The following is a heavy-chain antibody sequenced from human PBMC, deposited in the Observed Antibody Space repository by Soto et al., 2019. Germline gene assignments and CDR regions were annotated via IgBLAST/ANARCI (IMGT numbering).Heavy chain of an antibody. Sequence: GESLKISCDASGYSFTSYWICWVRQMPGKGLEWMGIIYPGDSDTRYSPSFQGQVAMSVDKSISTAYLQWNSLKASDTAMYYCARHGGRLIAPAYWGQGTLVTVSS. V-gene: IGHV5-51*01. D-gene: IGHD2-2*01. CDR3: ARHGGRLIAPAY. CDR1: GYSFTSYW. J-gene: IGHJ4*02. CDR2: IYPGDSDT.